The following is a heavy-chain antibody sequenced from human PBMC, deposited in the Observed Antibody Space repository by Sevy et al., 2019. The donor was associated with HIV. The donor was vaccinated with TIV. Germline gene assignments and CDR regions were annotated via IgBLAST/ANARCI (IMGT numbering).Heavy chain of an antibody. Sequence: GGSRLSCAASGFTFSSHWMHWVRQVPGKGLVWVSRSNNDGSGTSYADSVKGRFTISRDNAKNTLYLQMNSLRAEDTAFYYCARDASHWNRVDYWGQRTLVTVSS. J-gene: IGHJ4*02. CDR1: GFTFSSHW. D-gene: IGHD1-1*01. CDR3: ARDASHWNRVDY. CDR2: SNNDGSGT. V-gene: IGHV3-74*01.